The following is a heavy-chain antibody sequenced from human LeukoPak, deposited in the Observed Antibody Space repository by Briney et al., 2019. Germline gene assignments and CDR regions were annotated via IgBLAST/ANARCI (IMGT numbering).Heavy chain of an antibody. Sequence: SETLSLTCTVSGGSISSYYRGWIRQPAGKGLEWIGRIYTSGSTNYNPSLKSRVTMSVDTSKNQFSLKLSSVTAADTAVYYCARGIAAADHLDYWGQGTLVTVSS. D-gene: IGHD6-13*01. J-gene: IGHJ4*02. V-gene: IGHV4-4*07. CDR1: GGSISSYY. CDR3: ARGIAAADHLDY. CDR2: IYTSGST.